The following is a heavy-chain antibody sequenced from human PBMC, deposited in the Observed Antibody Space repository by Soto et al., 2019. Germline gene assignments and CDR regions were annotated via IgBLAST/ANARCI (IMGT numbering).Heavy chain of an antibody. CDR1: GFTFSSYA. Sequence: GGSLRLSCAASGFTFSSYAMSWVRQAPGKGLEWVSAISGRGGSTYYADSVKGRFTISRDNSKNTLYLQMNSLRAEDTAVYYCAKCKSRGAVPRGWFDPWGQGTLVTVSS. V-gene: IGHV3-23*01. J-gene: IGHJ5*02. D-gene: IGHD3-10*01. CDR2: ISGRGGST. CDR3: AKCKSRGAVPRGWFDP.